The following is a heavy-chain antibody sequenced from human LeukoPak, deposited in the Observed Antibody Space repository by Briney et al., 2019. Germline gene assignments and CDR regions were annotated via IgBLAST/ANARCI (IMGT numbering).Heavy chain of an antibody. V-gene: IGHV4-59*08. CDR2: IHYTGTT. CDR3: ARHLGRDWFDP. CDR1: GHSISGYY. Sequence: SETLSLTCTVSGHSISGYYWSWIRRPPGKGLEWIGYIHYTGTTNYNPSLKSRLTTSVDTSKNRFSLKLSSVTAADTAVYYCARHLGRDWFDPWGQGTLVTVSS. J-gene: IGHJ5*02.